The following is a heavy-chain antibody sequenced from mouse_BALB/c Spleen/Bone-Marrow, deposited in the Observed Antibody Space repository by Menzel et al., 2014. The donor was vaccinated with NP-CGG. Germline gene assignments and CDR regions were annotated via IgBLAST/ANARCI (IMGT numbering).Heavy chain of an antibody. CDR3: ARDNYYDYDGFAY. V-gene: IGHV5-6-3*01. Sequence: EVKLMESGGGLVQPGGSLKISCAASGFTFSSYGMSWVRQTPDKRLDLVATISSNGGSTYYPDSVKGRSTISRDNAKNTLYLQMSSLKSEDTAMYYCARDNYYDYDGFAYWGQGTLVTVSA. CDR1: GFTFSSYG. J-gene: IGHJ3*01. CDR2: ISSNGGST. D-gene: IGHD2-4*01.